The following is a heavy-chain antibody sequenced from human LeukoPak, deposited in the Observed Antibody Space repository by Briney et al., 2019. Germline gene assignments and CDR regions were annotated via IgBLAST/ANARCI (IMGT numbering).Heavy chain of an antibody. CDR3: AREGYSGSSLFDY. V-gene: IGHV4-59*11. Sequence: SESLSLTCTVAGGSTSSHFSSWIRQPPGKGLEWIGYIHYSGSTNYNPSLKSRVTISVDTSKNQFSLRLRSVTAADTAVYYCAREGYSGSSLFDYWGQGTLVTVSS. J-gene: IGHJ4*02. CDR1: GGSTSSHF. CDR2: IHYSGST. D-gene: IGHD1-26*01.